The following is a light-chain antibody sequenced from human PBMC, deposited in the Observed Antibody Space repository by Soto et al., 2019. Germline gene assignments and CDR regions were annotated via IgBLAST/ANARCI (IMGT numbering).Light chain of an antibody. Sequence: EIVLTQSPGTVSLSPGERATLSCRASQSVSRSYLAWYQLKPGQAPRLLIYGASSRATGIPDRFSGSGSGTDFTLTISRLEPEDFAVYYCQRYGLSPPFSFGPGTKVEIK. V-gene: IGKV3-20*01. CDR2: GAS. J-gene: IGKJ3*01. CDR1: QSVSRSY. CDR3: QRYGLSPPFS.